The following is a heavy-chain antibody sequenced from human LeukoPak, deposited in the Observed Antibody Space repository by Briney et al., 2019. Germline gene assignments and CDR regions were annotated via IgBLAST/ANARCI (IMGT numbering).Heavy chain of an antibody. J-gene: IGHJ4*02. D-gene: IGHD5-18*01. V-gene: IGHV3-48*01. CDR3: ARESVDTPMVVDY. Sequence: PGGSLRLSCAASGFSFSSYSMNWLRQASGKGLEWVSYISSSSTTIYYADSVKGRFTISRDNAKNSLYLQMNSLRAEDTAVYYCARESVDTPMVVDYWGQGTLVTVSS. CDR1: GFSFSSYS. CDR2: ISSSSTTI.